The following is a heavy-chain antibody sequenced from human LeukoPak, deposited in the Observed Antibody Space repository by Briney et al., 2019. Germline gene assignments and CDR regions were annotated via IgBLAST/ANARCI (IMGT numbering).Heavy chain of an antibody. V-gene: IGHV1-18*01. J-gene: IGHJ5*02. D-gene: IGHD3-10*01. Sequence: GASVKVSCKASGYTFTSYGISWVRQAPGQGLEWMGWISAYNGNTNYAQKLQGRVTMTTDTSTSTAYMELRSLRSDDTAVYCCANMVRGVIEWFDPWGQGTLVTVFS. CDR3: ANMVRGVIEWFDP. CDR1: GYTFTSYG. CDR2: ISAYNGNT.